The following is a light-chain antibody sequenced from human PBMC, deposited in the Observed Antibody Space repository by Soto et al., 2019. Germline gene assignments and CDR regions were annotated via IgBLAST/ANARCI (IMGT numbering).Light chain of an antibody. J-gene: IGKJ5*01. Sequence: DIQMTQSPSTLSASVGDRVTITCRASQTISSWLAWYQQKPGKAPKVLIYKASSLESGVPSRFSGGGSGTDFTLTISSLQPEDFATYYCQQANSFPITFGQGTRLEIK. V-gene: IGKV1-5*03. CDR3: QQANSFPIT. CDR1: QTISSW. CDR2: KAS.